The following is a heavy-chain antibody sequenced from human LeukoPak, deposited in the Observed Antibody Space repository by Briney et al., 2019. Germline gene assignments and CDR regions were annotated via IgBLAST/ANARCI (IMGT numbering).Heavy chain of an antibody. V-gene: IGHV3-23*01. Sequence: GGSLRLSCAVSGFTFSNYDMNWVRQAPGKGLEWVSAIDSGATNTYYADFVKGRFTISRDNSRNTLYLQMNSLRAEDTAVYYCAKETWELLTGIDYWGQGTLVTVSS. CDR1: GFTFSNYD. D-gene: IGHD1-26*01. CDR2: IDSGATNT. J-gene: IGHJ4*02. CDR3: AKETWELLTGIDY.